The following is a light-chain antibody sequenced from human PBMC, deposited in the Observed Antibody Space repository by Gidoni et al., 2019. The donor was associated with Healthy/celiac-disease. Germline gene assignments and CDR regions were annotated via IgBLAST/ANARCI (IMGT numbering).Light chain of an antibody. J-gene: IGKJ4*01. Sequence: IIVTQSPGTLSVSPGERATLFCRATQPVSCNFLAWYQQKPGQPPSLLIYDSSRRATGVPAMFSGCSSGTYFSLLISRLQTEYSALYYCQQYGASPLTFGGGTRVEI. V-gene: IGKV3-20*01. CDR2: DSS. CDR3: QQYGASPLT. CDR1: QPVSCNF.